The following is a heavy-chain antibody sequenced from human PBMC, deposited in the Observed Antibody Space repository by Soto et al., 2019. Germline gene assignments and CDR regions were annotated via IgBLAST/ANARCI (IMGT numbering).Heavy chain of an antibody. V-gene: IGHV1-18*01. D-gene: IGHD3-22*01. CDR3: ARSSSGYYAY. CDR2: SSTYSGDT. CDR1: GYTFTSHG. Sequence: QVQLVQSGAEVKKPGASVKVSCKASGYTFTSHGISWVRQAPGQGPEWMGWSSTYSGDTRYAQNLQGRVTMTTDTSTSTAYMELRSLRADDTAVYYCARSSSGYYAYWGQGTLVTVSS. J-gene: IGHJ4*02.